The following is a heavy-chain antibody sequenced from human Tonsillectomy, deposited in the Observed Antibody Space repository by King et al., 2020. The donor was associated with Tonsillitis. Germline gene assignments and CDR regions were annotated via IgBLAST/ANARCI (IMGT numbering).Heavy chain of an antibody. V-gene: IGHV3-23*04. J-gene: IGHJ2*01. D-gene: IGHD3-3*01. CDR2: ISGSGGST. CDR1: GFTFSSYA. CDR3: AMWPRVMYYDFWSSYGFLWYFDL. Sequence: VQLVESGGGLVQPGGSLRLSCAASGFTFSSYAMSWVRQAPGKGLEWVSAISGSGGSTYYADSVKGRFTISRDNSKNTLYLQMNSLRAEDTAVYYCAMWPRVMYYDFWSSYGFLWYFDLWGRGTLVTVSS.